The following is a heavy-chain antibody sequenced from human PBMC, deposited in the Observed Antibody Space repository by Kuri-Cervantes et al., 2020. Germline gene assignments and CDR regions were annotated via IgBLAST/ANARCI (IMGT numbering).Heavy chain of an antibody. V-gene: IGHV3-7*01. Sequence: GESLKISCAASGFTFSSYWMSWVRQAPGKGLEWVANIKQDGSEKYYVDSVKGRFTISRDNAKNSLYLQMNSLRAEDTAVYYCARDRATARGSMDVWGQGTTVTGAS. CDR1: GFTFSSYW. D-gene: IGHD5-12*01. CDR2: IKQDGSEK. CDR3: ARDRATARGSMDV. J-gene: IGHJ6*02.